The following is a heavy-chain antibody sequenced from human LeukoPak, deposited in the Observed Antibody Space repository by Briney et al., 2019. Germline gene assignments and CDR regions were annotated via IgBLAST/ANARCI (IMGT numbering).Heavy chain of an antibody. CDR3: ARDYGGNSGWFDP. V-gene: IGHV1-8*01. D-gene: IGHD4-23*01. CDR1: GYTLTNYD. Sequence: ASVKVSCKASGYTLTNYDMNWVRQATGQGLEWMGWMKPKSGETGYAQKFQGRATMTRDTSINTAYMELSSLTSEDTAVYYCARDYGGNSGWFDPWGQGTLVTVSS. J-gene: IGHJ5*02. CDR2: MKPKSGET.